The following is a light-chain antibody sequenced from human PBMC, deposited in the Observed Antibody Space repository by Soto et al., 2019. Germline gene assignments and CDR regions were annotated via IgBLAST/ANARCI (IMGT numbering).Light chain of an antibody. J-gene: IGKJ1*01. CDR1: QSISRN. Sequence: EIVMTQSPPTLSVSPGERATLSCRASQSISRNLAWFQQKPGQALTLLIFGASTRAAGIPARFSGSGSGTEFTLTISGLQSEDYADYFCHQYENWPKTFGQGTKVEV. CDR3: HQYENWPKT. V-gene: IGKV3-15*01. CDR2: GAS.